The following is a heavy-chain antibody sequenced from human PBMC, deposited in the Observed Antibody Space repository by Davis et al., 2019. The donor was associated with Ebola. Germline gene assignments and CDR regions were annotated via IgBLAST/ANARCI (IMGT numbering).Heavy chain of an antibody. CDR3: ARDPSIAAAGLDWFDP. CDR2: IIPILGIA. V-gene: IGHV1-69*10. CDR1: GGTFSSYA. D-gene: IGHD6-13*01. Sequence: SVKVSCKASGGTFSSYAISWVRQAPGQGLEWMGGIIPILGIANYAQKFQGRVTITADKSTSTAYMELSSLRSDDTAVYYCARDPSIAAAGLDWFDPWGQGTLVTVSS. J-gene: IGHJ5*02.